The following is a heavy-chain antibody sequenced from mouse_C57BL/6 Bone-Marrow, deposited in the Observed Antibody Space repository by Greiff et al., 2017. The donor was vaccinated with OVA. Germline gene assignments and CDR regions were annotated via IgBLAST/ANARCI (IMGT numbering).Heavy chain of an antibody. V-gene: IGHV1-69*01. CDR1: GYTFTSYW. D-gene: IGHD2-3*01. Sequence: VQLQQPGAELVMPGASVKLSCKASGYTFTSYWMHWVKQRPGQGLEWIGEIDPSDSYTNYNQKFKGKSTLTVDKSSSTAYMQLSSLTSEDSAVYYCARWGWLLRPYAMDYWGQGTSVTVSS. CDR3: ARWGWLLRPYAMDY. J-gene: IGHJ4*01. CDR2: IDPSDSYT.